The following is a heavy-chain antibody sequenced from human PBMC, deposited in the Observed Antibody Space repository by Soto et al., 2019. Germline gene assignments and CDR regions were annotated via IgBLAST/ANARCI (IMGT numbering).Heavy chain of an antibody. CDR1: GGSVSSHY. D-gene: IGHD3-22*01. Sequence: SSETLSLTCTVSGGSVSSHYCSWIRQPPGKGLEWIGYIYYTGSTYYNPSLKSRVTMSLDTSRNQLLLQLNSVTAADTAVYYCALRSMAVVTEYWGQGTLVTVSS. J-gene: IGHJ4*02. CDR2: IYYTGST. V-gene: IGHV4-59*02. CDR3: ALRSMAVVTEY.